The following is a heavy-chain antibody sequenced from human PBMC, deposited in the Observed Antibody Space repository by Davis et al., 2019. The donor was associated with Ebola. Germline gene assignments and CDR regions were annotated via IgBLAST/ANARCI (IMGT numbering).Heavy chain of an antibody. CDR2: ISGSGGST. V-gene: IGHV3-23*01. J-gene: IGHJ4*02. Sequence: GESLKISCAASGFTFSSYAMSWVRQAPGKGLEWVSAISGSGGSTYYADSVKGRFTISRDNSKNTLYLQMDSLRAEDTAVYYCTGAEFYFDFWGQGTLVTVSS. CDR1: GFTFSSYA. CDR3: TGAEFYFDF.